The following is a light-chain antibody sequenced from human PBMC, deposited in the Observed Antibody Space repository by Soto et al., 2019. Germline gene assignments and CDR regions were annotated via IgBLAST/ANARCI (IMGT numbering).Light chain of an antibody. CDR2: SAS. J-gene: IGKJ2*01. V-gene: IGKV1-39*01. CDR1: QSIGTF. CDR3: QQSYSIPYT. Sequence: DIQMTQSPSSLSASVRDRVTITCRASQSIGTFLNWYHQKPGKAPELLIYSASGLQTGVPSRFSGSGSGTDFTLTINSLQPEDFATYYCQQSYSIPYTFGQGTKLEIK.